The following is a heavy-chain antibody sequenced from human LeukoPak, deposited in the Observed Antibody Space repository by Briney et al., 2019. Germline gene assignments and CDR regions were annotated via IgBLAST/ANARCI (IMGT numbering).Heavy chain of an antibody. V-gene: IGHV3-30*03. CDR1: GFTFSSYG. J-gene: IGHJ4*02. CDR3: ARASVVRGVGLDY. D-gene: IGHD3-10*01. CDR2: ISYDVGKK. Sequence: GALRLSCAASGFTFSSYGMHWVRQAPGKGLEWVAVISYDVGKKYYADSVKGRFTISRDNSKNTLYLQMNSLRAEDTAVYYCARASVVRGVGLDYWGQGTLVTVSS.